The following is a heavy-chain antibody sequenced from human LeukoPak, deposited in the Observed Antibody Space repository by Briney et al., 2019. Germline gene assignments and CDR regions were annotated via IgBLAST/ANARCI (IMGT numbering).Heavy chain of an antibody. J-gene: IGHJ1*01. CDR2: ISSSSSYT. CDR1: GFTFSDYY. CDR3: ARAGGSGGSYYV. D-gene: IGHD1-26*01. Sequence: PGGSLRLSCAASGFTFSDYYMSWIRQAPGKGLECVSYISSSSSYTNYADSVKGRFTISRDNAKNSLYLQMNSLGAEDTAVYYCARAGGSGGSYYVWGQGTLVTVSS. V-gene: IGHV3-11*03.